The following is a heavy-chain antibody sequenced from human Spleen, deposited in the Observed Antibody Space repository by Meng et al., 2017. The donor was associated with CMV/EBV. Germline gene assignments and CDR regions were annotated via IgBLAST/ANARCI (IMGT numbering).Heavy chain of an antibody. J-gene: IGHJ4*02. CDR2: IKSRTDGGTT. CDR1: GFTFSDAR. V-gene: IGHV3-15*05. CDR3: STGGYSSVWDC. Sequence: GGSLRLSCAASGFTFSDARLNWVGKAPGKGLEGVGRIKSRTDGGTTDYAASEKGRYTISRDDPKNTLSLKMNSLKTVNTAVSFFSTGGYSSVWDCWGQGTLVTVSS. D-gene: IGHD6-19*01.